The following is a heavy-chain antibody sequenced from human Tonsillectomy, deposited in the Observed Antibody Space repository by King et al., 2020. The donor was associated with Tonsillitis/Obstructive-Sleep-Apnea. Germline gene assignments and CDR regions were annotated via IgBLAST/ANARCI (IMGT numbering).Heavy chain of an antibody. CDR1: GFTFSNAW. V-gene: IGHV3-15*01. Sequence: VQLVESGGGLVKPGGSLRLSCAASGFTFSNAWMSWVRQAPGKGLEWVGRIKSKTDGGTTDYAAPVKGRFTISRDDSKNTLYLQMNSLKTEDTALYYGTTVGSGWTGYYYYMDVWGKGTTVTVSS. D-gene: IGHD6-19*01. CDR2: IKSKTDGGTT. J-gene: IGHJ6*03. CDR3: TTVGSGWTGYYYYMDV.